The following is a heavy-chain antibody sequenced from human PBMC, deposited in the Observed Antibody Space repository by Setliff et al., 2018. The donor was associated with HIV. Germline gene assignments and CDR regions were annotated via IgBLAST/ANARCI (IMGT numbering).Heavy chain of an antibody. Sequence: KTSETLSLTCTVSGGSISSNNYYWGWIRQSPGKGLEWFGSIYYSGNAYYNPSLKSRLTISMDTSKNQFSLKLNSVTAADTAVYYCARGSCSTIGCSLRVGNDAFDIWGQGTMVTVSS. J-gene: IGHJ3*02. V-gene: IGHV4-39*07. D-gene: IGHD2-2*01. CDR3: ARGSCSTIGCSLRVGNDAFDI. CDR2: IYYSGNA. CDR1: GGSISSNNYY.